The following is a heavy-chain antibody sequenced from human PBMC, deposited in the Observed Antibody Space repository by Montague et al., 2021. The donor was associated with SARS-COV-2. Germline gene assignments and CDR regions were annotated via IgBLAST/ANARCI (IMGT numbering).Heavy chain of an antibody. CDR1: TLTFDNYG. V-gene: IGHV3-20*04. D-gene: IGHD3-16*01. Sequence: SLRLSCAASTLTFDNYGMSWVRQVPGKGLEWVSGINRNGDSTGYADSVRGRFTISRDNAKNSLYLQMNSLRGEDTAFYYCTRGFNYDPFDCWGQGTLVTVS. CDR3: TRGFNYDPFDC. J-gene: IGHJ4*02. CDR2: INRNGDST.